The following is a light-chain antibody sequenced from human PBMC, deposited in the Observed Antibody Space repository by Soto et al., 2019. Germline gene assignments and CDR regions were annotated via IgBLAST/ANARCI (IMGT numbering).Light chain of an antibody. J-gene: IGKJ4*01. CDR3: HPLNSYPFT. CDR1: QGLNSY. V-gene: IGKV1-9*01. Sequence: DIQLTQSPSFLSASVGDRVTITCRASQGLNSYFAWYQQKPGKAPKLLLYATSTLQSVFPSRFSGSGSGAEFTLTITGLQPEDIATYYCHPLNSYPFTFGGGTKVEIQ. CDR2: ATS.